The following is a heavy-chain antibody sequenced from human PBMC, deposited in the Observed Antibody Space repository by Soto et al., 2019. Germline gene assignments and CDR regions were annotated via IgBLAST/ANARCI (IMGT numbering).Heavy chain of an antibody. CDR3: ARDAPSLITFGGVIDY. Sequence: EVQLVESGGGLVKPGGSLRLSCAASGFTFSSYSMNWVRQAPGKGLEWVSSISSSSSYIYYADSVKGRFTISRDNAKNSLYLQMNSLRAEDTAVYYCARDAPSLITFGGVIDYWGQGTLVTVSS. J-gene: IGHJ4*02. V-gene: IGHV3-21*01. D-gene: IGHD3-16*02. CDR1: GFTFSSYS. CDR2: ISSSSSYI.